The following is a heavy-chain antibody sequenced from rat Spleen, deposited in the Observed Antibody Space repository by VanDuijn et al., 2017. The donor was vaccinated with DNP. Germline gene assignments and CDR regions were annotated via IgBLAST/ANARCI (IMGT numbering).Heavy chain of an antibody. CDR3: VTRGMYGGYDH. V-gene: IGHV5S10*01. Sequence: EVQLVESGGGLVRPGNSLRLSCAASGFIFSDYAMAWVRQSPKMGLEWVATIIYDGSSTFYRDSVQGRFTISRDNAKTTLYLQMDSLRSDDTATDYCVTRGMYGGYDHWGQGVMVTVSS. CDR1: GFIFSDYA. D-gene: IGHD1-11*01. CDR2: IIYDGSST. J-gene: IGHJ2*01.